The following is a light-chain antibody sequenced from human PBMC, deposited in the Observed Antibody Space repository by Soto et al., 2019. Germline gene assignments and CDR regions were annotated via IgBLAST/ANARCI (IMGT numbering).Light chain of an antibody. CDR1: QILLHSNGYNY. V-gene: IGKV2-28*01. CDR2: LGS. J-gene: IGKJ1*01. Sequence: DVVMTQSQLSLPVTPGEPASISCRSSQILLHSNGYNYLDWYLQKPGQSPQLLIYLGSNRASGVPDRFSGSGSGTDFTLKISRVEAEDVGVYYCMQALQTRTFGQGTKVDI. CDR3: MQALQTRT.